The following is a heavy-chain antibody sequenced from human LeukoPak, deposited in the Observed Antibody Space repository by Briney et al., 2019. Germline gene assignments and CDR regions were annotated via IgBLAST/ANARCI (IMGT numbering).Heavy chain of an antibody. CDR1: SGFISVGGDY. D-gene: IGHD3-10*01. V-gene: IGHV4-31*03. CDR3: ARGTGANFYYYYMNV. Sequence: PSETLSLTRSVSSGFISVGGDYWSWIRHHPGKGLEWIGLIFDSRTTYYNPSLKSRLTISIDTAKNQFYLKLSSVTAADTAVYYCARGTGANFYYYYMNVWGKGTTVTVSS. J-gene: IGHJ6*03. CDR2: IFDSRTT.